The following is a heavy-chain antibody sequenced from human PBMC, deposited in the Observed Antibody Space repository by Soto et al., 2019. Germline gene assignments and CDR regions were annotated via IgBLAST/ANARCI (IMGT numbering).Heavy chain of an antibody. CDR2: MTPNSGNT. V-gene: IGHV1-8*01. CDR3: ARSYQLHTDYYYYYMDV. Sequence: QVQLVQSGAELKKPGASVKDSCKASGYTFTSYDINWVRQATGQELEWMVLMTPNSGNTGYAQKYQGRVTMTKNTAISTAYMELSSLSSEDTAVYYCARSYQLHTDYYYYYMDVWGKGTTVTVSS. D-gene: IGHD2-2*01. J-gene: IGHJ6*03. CDR1: GYTFTSYD.